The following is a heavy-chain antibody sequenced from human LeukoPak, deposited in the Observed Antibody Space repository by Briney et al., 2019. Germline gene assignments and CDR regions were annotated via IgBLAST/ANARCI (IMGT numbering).Heavy chain of an antibody. J-gene: IGHJ6*02. V-gene: IGHV4-59*01. Sequence: SETLSLTCTVSGGSISSYYWSWTRQPPGKGLEWIGYIYYSGSTNYNPSLKSRVTISVDTSKNQFSLKPSSVTAADTAVYYCATSATTVVTDPYYYYGMDVWGQGTTVTVSS. D-gene: IGHD4-23*01. CDR3: ATSATTVVTDPYYYYGMDV. CDR2: IYYSGST. CDR1: GGSISSYY.